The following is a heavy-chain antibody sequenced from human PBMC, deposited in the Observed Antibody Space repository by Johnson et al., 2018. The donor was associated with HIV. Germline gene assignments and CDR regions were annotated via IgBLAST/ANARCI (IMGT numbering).Heavy chain of an antibody. D-gene: IGHD2-8*01. CDR2: ISGSGFDT. CDR1: NFTFKDYY. J-gene: IGHJ3*02. CDR3: ANEVYAFDI. V-gene: IGHV3-11*01. Sequence: QVQLVESGGDLIKPGGSLRLSCAASNFTFKDYYMNWIRQAPGKGLEWISYISGSGFDTFYADSVKGRFTISRDNAKNSLYLQMNSLRAEDTALYYCANEVYAFDIWGQGTMVTVSS.